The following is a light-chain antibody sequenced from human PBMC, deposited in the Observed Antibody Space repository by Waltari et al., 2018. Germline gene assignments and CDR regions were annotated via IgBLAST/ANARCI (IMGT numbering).Light chain of an antibody. Sequence: EIVMTQSPADLSVSPGERATLSCSASQRVTSNLAWYQKKRGHSPRLLIYDASIRATGIPARFSGRGSGTEFTLTISSLQSEDFAVYYCQQYNNLQTFGQGTKLELK. V-gene: IGKV3D-15*01. CDR1: QRVTSN. J-gene: IGKJ2*01. CDR2: DAS. CDR3: QQYNNLQT.